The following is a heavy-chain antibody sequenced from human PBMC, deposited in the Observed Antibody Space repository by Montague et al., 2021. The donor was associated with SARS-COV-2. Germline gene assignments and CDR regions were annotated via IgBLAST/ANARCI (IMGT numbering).Heavy chain of an antibody. J-gene: IGHJ4*02. CDR3: ASPGGYCTGGSCYYVY. Sequence: SETLSLTCSVSGGSIRTHYGSWIRQPPGKGLEWIGYIYYSGSTNYNPSLKSRVTISIDTSKNQFSLELSSVTAADMAVYYCASPGGYCTGGSCYYVYWGQGTLVTVSS. CDR2: IYYSGST. CDR1: GGSIRTHY. V-gene: IGHV4-59*11. D-gene: IGHD2-15*01.